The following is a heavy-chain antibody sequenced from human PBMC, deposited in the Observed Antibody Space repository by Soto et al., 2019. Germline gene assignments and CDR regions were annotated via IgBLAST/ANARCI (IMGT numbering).Heavy chain of an antibody. CDR2: ISSSSSYI. CDR3: AREASHYGDYAYYYYYYYMDV. D-gene: IGHD4-17*01. Sequence: GGSLRLSCAASGFTFSSYSMNWVRQAPGKGLEWVSSISSSSSYIYYADSVKGRFTISRDNAKNSLYLQMNSLRAEDTAVYYCAREASHYGDYAYYYYYYYMDVWGKGTTVTVSS. V-gene: IGHV3-21*01. CDR1: GFTFSSYS. J-gene: IGHJ6*03.